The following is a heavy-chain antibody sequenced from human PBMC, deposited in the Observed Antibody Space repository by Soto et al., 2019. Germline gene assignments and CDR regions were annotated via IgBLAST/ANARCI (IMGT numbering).Heavy chain of an antibody. J-gene: IGHJ4*02. CDR3: STAGQWYFWTASDFEH. V-gene: IGHV3-15*05. CDR1: GLSVTNAW. D-gene: IGHD3-3*01. CDR2: SKPKNDRGETI. Sequence: GGSLRLSCAVSGLSVTNAWLSWFRQTPGTGLEWVGRSKPKNDRGETIKYAASVKGRFIISRYNSKDILYLEINSLKTDDTCFYYSSTAGQWYFWTASDFEHWGQGTPVTVSS.